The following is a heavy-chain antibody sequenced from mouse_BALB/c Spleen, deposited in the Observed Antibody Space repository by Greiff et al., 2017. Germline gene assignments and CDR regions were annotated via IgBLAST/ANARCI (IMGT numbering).Heavy chain of an antibody. Sequence: VQLQQSGPGLVKPSQSLSLTCSVTGYSITSGYYWNWIRQFPGNKLEWMGYISYDGSNNYNPSLKNRISITRDTSKNQFFLKLNSVTTEDTATYYCARDSLYEGYAMDYWGQGTSVTVSS. CDR3: ARDSLYEGYAMDY. D-gene: IGHD1-1*01. CDR1: GYSITSGYY. V-gene: IGHV3-6*02. J-gene: IGHJ4*01. CDR2: ISYDGSN.